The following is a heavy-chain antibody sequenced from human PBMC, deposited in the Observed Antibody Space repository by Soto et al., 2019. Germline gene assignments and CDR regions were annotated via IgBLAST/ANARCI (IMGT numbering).Heavy chain of an antibody. J-gene: IGHJ6*02. V-gene: IGHV1-69*13. CDR1: GGTFSSYA. Sequence: ASVKVSCKASGGTFSSYAISWVRQAPGQGLEWMGGIIPIFGTANYAQKFQGRVTITADESTSTAYMELSSLRSEDTAVYYCARGAPYYYGSASYSYYYGMDVWGQGTTVTVSS. CDR2: IIPIFGTA. CDR3: ARGAPYYYGSASYSYYYGMDV. D-gene: IGHD3-10*01.